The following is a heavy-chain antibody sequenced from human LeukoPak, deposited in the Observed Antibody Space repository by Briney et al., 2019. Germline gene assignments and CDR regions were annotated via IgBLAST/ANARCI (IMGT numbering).Heavy chain of an antibody. CDR1: GFTFSSYS. V-gene: IGHV3-21*01. J-gene: IGHJ3*02. D-gene: IGHD2-21*01. Sequence: KPGGSLRLSCAASGFTFSSYSMNWVRQAPGKGLEWVSSISSSSSYIYYADSVKGRFTISREYAKNSLYLQMNSLRAGDTAMYYCARVGHSAFDIWGQGTMVTVSS. CDR2: ISSSSSYI. CDR3: ARVGHSAFDI.